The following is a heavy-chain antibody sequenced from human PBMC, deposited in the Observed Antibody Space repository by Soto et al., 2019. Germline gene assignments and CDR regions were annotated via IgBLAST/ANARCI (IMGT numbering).Heavy chain of an antibody. D-gene: IGHD3-22*01. J-gene: IGHJ5*02. CDR1: GFSFSTYS. Sequence: PGGSLRLSCAASGFSFSTYSMNWVRQAPAKGLEWVSYINSSSSSISYVDSVKGRFTISRDNAKNSLYLQMNSLRAEDTDVYYCARALYYYDSSGYYGSWGQGTLVTVSS. CDR3: ARALYYYDSSGYYGS. V-gene: IGHV3-21*05. CDR2: INSSSSSI.